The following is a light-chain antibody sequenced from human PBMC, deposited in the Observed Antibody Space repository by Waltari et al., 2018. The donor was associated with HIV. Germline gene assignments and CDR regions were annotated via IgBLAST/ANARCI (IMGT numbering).Light chain of an antibody. Sequence: QSVPTQPPSASGTPGQRVAISCSGRNSNLGSNFVYWYQQLPGTAPKLLIYKDNQRPSGVPERFSASKSGSSSSLAISGLRSEDEAEYYCATWDDILSGYLFGTGTKVTVL. V-gene: IGLV1-47*01. J-gene: IGLJ1*01. CDR2: KDN. CDR3: ATWDDILSGYL. CDR1: NSNLGSNF.